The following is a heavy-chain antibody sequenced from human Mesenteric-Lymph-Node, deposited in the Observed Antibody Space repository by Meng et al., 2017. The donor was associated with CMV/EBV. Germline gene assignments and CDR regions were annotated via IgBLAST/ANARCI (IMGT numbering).Heavy chain of an antibody. CDR3: ARPSYGDFVYFQH. J-gene: IGHJ1*01. CDR1: GDSISSRNDC. V-gene: IGHV4-39*01. D-gene: IGHD4-17*01. CDR2: LRHGGST. Sequence: SGDSISSRNDCWGWIRQAPGKGLEWIGSLRHGGSTRYNPSLKGRVTISADTSKNQFSLKLTSVTAADTAVYYCARPSYGDFVYFQHWGQGTLVTVSS.